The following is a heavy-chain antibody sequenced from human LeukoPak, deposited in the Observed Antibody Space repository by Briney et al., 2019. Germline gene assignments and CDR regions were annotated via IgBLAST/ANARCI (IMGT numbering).Heavy chain of an antibody. CDR2: IYYSGST. J-gene: IGHJ3*02. CDR1: GGSISSYY. CDR3: ARSPILWAPNAFDI. Sequence: SETLSLTCTVSGGSISSYYWSWIRQPPGKGLEWIGYIYYSGSTNYNPSLKSRVTISVDTSKNQFSLKLSSVTAADTAVYYCARSPILWAPNAFDIWGQGTMVTVPS. V-gene: IGHV4-59*01. D-gene: IGHD3-16*01.